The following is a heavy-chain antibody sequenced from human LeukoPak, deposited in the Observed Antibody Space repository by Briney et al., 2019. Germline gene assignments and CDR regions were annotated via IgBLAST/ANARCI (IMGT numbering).Heavy chain of an antibody. CDR3: ARDCIAAAGTPSPHYYYYGMDV. CDR1: GFTFSSYG. CDR2: IKEDGSEK. V-gene: IGHV3-7*01. J-gene: IGHJ6*02. D-gene: IGHD6-13*01. Sequence: PGGSLRLSCVASGFTFSSYGMHWVRQAPGKGLEWVANIKEDGSEKYYVDSVKGRFTISRDNAKNSLYVQMNSLRAEDTAVYYCARDCIAAAGTPSPHYYYYGMDVWGQGTTVTVSS.